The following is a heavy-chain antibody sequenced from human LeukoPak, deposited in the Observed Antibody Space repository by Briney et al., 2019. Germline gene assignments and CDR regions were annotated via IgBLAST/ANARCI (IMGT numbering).Heavy chain of an antibody. CDR3: AKAAEHYGSGSYRTFDY. Sequence: GGPLRLSCAASGFTFSSYSMNWVRQAPGKGLEWVSAISGSGGSTYYADSVKGRFTISRDNSKNTLYLQMNSLRAEDTAVYYCAKAAEHYGSGSYRTFDYWGQGTLVTVSS. D-gene: IGHD3-10*01. CDR1: GFTFSSYS. V-gene: IGHV3-23*01. J-gene: IGHJ4*02. CDR2: ISGSGGST.